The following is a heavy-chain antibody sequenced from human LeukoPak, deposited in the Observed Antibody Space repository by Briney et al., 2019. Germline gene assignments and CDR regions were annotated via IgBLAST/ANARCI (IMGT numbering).Heavy chain of an antibody. J-gene: IGHJ4*02. CDR3: AKVGSQSAVAGTGRDY. CDR2: ISGSGGST. Sequence: PGGSLRLSCAASGFTFSSYAMSWVRQAPGKGLEGGSAISGSGGSTYYADSVKGRFTISRDNSKNTLYLQMNSLRAEDTAVYYCAKVGSQSAVAGTGRDYWGQGTLVTVSS. CDR1: GFTFSSYA. V-gene: IGHV3-23*01. D-gene: IGHD6-19*01.